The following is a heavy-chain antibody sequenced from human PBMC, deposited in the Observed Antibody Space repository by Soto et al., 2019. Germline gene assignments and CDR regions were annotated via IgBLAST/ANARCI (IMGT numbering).Heavy chain of an antibody. Sequence: GASVKVSCKTSGYTFTEYDINWVRQAPGQGLEYMGWESPENRNAGYAPQFRGRVSMTADTSINTVYLELTTLTYEDTAVYYCEMTTGYWGQGTMVTVSS. CDR2: ESPENRNA. CDR1: GYTFTEYD. D-gene: IGHD4-17*01. V-gene: IGHV1-8*01. J-gene: IGHJ4*02. CDR3: EMTTGY.